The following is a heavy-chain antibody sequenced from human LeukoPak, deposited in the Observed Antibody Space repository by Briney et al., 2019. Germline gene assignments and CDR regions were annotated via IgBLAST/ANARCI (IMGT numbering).Heavy chain of an antibody. CDR1: GFTFTTYW. CDR2: IKEDGSVR. J-gene: IGHJ3*02. D-gene: IGHD3-16*01. Sequence: PGGSLRLSCAASGFTFTTYWMSWVRQAPGKGLEWVANIKEDGSVRYYVDSVKGRFTISRDNAKNSLYLRMNSLRAEDTAVYFCARDFDGVPAFDIWGQRTMVTVSS. V-gene: IGHV3-7*01. CDR3: ARDFDGVPAFDI.